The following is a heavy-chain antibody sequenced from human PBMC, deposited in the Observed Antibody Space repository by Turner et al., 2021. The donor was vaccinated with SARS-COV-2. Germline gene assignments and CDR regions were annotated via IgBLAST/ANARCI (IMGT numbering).Heavy chain of an antibody. Sequence: QVQLVQSGAEVKKPGSSVKVSCKASGGTFSSYAISRVRQAPGQGLEWMGGIIPICGTANYAQKFHGRVTITADKSTGTAFMELSSLRSEDTAVYYCARGATMVRGVIENLYYYYYGMDVWGQGTTVTVSS. V-gene: IGHV1-69*06. CDR3: ARGATMVRGVIENLYYYYYGMDV. CDR1: GGTFSSYA. CDR2: IIPICGTA. J-gene: IGHJ6*02. D-gene: IGHD3-10*01.